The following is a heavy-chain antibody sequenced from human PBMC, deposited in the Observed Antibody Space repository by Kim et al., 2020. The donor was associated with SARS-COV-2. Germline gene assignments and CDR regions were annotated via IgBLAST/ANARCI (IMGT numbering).Heavy chain of an antibody. CDR1: GYTFSRYD. J-gene: IGHJ6*03. CDR2: VDPNSGNT. V-gene: IGHV1-8*01. D-gene: IGHD3-10*01. Sequence: ASVKVSCKASGYTFSRYDIHWVRQATGQGLEWMGSVDPNSGNTAYAQKFQGRVTMTRDSSIGTAYIELSSLRSDDTAVYYCARGGGYYYYYIDVWGKGTTVTVSS. CDR3: ARGGGYYYYYIDV.